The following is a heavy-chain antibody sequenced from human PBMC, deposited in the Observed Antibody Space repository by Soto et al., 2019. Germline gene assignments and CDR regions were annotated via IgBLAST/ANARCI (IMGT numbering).Heavy chain of an antibody. CDR1: GGSISSSNW. J-gene: IGHJ6*02. D-gene: IGHD6-19*01. Sequence: QVQLQESGPGLVKPSGTLSLTCAVSGGSISSSNWWSWVRQPPGNGLEGIGEIYHSGSTNYNPSLKSRVTMSVDKSKNQFSLKLSSVTAADTAVYYWARDRAGSSSDIYYYYGMDVWGQGTTVTVSS. V-gene: IGHV4-4*02. CDR3: ARDRAGSSSDIYYYYGMDV. CDR2: IYHSGST.